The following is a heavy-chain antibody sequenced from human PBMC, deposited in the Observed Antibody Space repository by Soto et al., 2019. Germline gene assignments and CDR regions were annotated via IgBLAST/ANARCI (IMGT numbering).Heavy chain of an antibody. V-gene: IGHV3-7*03. CDR2: IKQDGSEK. Sequence: GGSLRLSCAASGFTFSSYWMSWVRQAPGKGLEWVANIKQDGSEKYYVDSVKGRFTISRDNAKNSLYLQMNSLRAEDTPVYSCASADDTAMVDYWGQGTLVTVSS. CDR1: GFTFSSYW. J-gene: IGHJ4*02. CDR3: ASADDTAMVDY. D-gene: IGHD5-18*01.